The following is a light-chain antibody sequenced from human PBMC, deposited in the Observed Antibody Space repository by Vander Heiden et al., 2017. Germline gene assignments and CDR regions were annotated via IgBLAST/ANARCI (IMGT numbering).Light chain of an antibody. Sequence: DIQMTQSPSTLSASVGDRVTITCRASQSISSWLAWYQQKPGKAPKLLIYKASSLKSGVPSRFSGSGYGTEFTLTISSRQPDDFASYYCQQYKSYSPWTFGQGTKVEIK. CDR1: QSISSW. CDR3: QQYKSYSPWT. CDR2: KAS. V-gene: IGKV1-5*03. J-gene: IGKJ1*01.